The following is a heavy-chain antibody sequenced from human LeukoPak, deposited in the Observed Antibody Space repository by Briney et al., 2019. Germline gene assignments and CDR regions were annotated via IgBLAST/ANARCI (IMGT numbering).Heavy chain of an antibody. Sequence: GGSLRLSCAASGFTFSSYGMHWVRQAPGKGLEWVAFIRYDGSNKYYADSVKGRFTISRDNSKNTVYLQMNSLRAEDTAVYYCAKDAPREKRYCSGGSCYYGGYWGQGTLVTVSS. CDR2: IRYDGSNK. D-gene: IGHD2-15*01. CDR1: GFTFSSYG. CDR3: AKDAPREKRYCSGGSCYYGGY. V-gene: IGHV3-30*02. J-gene: IGHJ4*02.